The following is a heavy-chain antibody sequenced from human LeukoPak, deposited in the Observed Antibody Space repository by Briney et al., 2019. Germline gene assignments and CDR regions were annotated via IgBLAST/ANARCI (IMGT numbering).Heavy chain of an antibody. D-gene: IGHD6-19*01. Sequence: PSETLSLTCTVSGYSISTGYYWDWIRQPPGKGLEWIGTFYHGGSTYYNPSLKSRVTISVDTPKNQFSLNLTSVTAADTAVYYCARGQARLGWFDPWGQGTLVTVSS. CDR3: ARGQARLGWFDP. CDR1: GYSISTGYY. CDR2: FYHGGST. J-gene: IGHJ5*02. V-gene: IGHV4-38-2*02.